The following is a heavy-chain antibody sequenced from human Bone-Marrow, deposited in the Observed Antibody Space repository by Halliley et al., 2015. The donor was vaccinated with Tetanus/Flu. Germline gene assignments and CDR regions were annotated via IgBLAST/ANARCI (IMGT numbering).Heavy chain of an antibody. Sequence: TLSLTCTVSGGSISSGGYYWIWIRQHPGKGLEWIGYIYYSGSAYYNPSLKSRVTISVDTSKNQFSLKLRSVTAADTAVYYCARGWWYSGSGSKTHFDYWGQGTLVSVAS. D-gene: IGHD3-10*01. CDR3: ARGWWYSGSGSKTHFDY. CDR2: IYYSGSA. CDR1: GGSISSGGYY. V-gene: IGHV4-31*03. J-gene: IGHJ4*02.